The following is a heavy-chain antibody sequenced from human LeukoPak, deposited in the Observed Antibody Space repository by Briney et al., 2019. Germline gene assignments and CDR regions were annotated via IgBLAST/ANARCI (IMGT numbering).Heavy chain of an antibody. J-gene: IGHJ3*01. CDR3: ARAADRITMIVVVNTIEDPDAFDF. CDR1: GGSISSGGYY. Sequence: PSQTLSVTCTVSGGSISSGGYYWSCIRQHPGKGLEWIGYIYYSGSTYYNPSLKSRVTISVDTSKNQFSLKLSSVTAADTAVYYCARAADRITMIVVVNTIEDPDAFDFCCQGKMVTVSS. D-gene: IGHD3-22*01. CDR2: IYYSGST. V-gene: IGHV4-31*03.